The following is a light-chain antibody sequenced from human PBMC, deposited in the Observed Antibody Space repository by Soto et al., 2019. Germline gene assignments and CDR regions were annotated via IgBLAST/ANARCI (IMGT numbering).Light chain of an antibody. Sequence: DIQMTQSASTLSASVGDRVTIICRASQSISSWLAWYQQKPGKAPKLLIYDASSLESGVPSRFSGSGSGTEFTLTISSLQSEDFAVFYCQQYDKWPRWTFGQGTKV. CDR1: QSISSW. CDR2: DAS. V-gene: IGKV1-5*02. CDR3: QQYDKWPRWT. J-gene: IGKJ1*01.